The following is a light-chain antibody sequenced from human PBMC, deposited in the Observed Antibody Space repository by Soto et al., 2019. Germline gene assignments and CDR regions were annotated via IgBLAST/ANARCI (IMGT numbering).Light chain of an antibody. J-gene: IGKJ5*01. CDR3: QQYNSYPIT. CDR2: AAS. Sequence: DIQMAQSPSLLSASGGDRVTITCHASQGLSSWLAWYQQKPEEAPKSLIYAASRLESGVPSRFSGSGSGTDFALTISSLQPEDFATYYCQQYNSYPITFGQGTRLEIK. V-gene: IGKV1D-16*01. CDR1: QGLSSW.